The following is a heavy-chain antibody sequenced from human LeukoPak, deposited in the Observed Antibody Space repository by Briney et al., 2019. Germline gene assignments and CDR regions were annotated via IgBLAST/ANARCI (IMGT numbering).Heavy chain of an antibody. D-gene: IGHD2-2*01. CDR1: GGSFSDYF. V-gene: IGHV4-34*01. CDR3: ARDVVVVSAAIHYGMDV. J-gene: IGHJ6*02. Sequence: YPSETLSLTCAVYGGSFSDYFWGWIRQPPGKGLEWIGEINHSGRTYYNPSLKSRVTISVDTSKNQFSLNLSSVTAADTAVYYCARDVVVVSAAIHYGMDVWGQGTTVTVSS. CDR2: INHSGRT.